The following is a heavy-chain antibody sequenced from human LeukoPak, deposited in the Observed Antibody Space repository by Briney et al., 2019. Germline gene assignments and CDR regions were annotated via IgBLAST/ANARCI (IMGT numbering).Heavy chain of an antibody. CDR3: ARDRGIAEADSLDP. D-gene: IGHD6-13*01. V-gene: IGHV1-18*01. CDR1: GYTYTSDG. Sequence: ASVKVFCKASGYTYTSDGISWVRQAPGQGLEWMGWIDTYSGKTNYAQKFQGRVTMTSDQSTSTAYMEPRSLRSDDTAVYYCARDRGIAEADSLDPWGQGTLVTVSS. J-gene: IGHJ5*02. CDR2: IDTYSGKT.